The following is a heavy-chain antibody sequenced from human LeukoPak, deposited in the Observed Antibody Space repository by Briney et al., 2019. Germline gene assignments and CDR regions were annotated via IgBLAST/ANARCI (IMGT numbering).Heavy chain of an antibody. J-gene: IGHJ4*02. CDR2: INPNSGGT. CDR1: GYTFTGYY. D-gene: IGHD3-3*01. CDR3: ARAPPYDFWSGYYDY. V-gene: IGHV1-2*02. Sequence: GASVKVSCKASGYTFTGYYMHWVRQAPGQGLEWMGWINPNSGGTNYAQKFQGRVTMTRDTSISTAYMELSRLRSDDTAVYYCARAPPYDFWSGYYDYWGQGTLVTVSS.